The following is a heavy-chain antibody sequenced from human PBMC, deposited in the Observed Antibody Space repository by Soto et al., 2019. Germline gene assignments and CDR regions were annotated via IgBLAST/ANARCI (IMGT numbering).Heavy chain of an antibody. CDR2: IYPGDSDT. D-gene: IGHD6-13*01. J-gene: IGHJ6*02. CDR1: GYSFTSYW. CDR3: ARPLSIAAAGTYYYYYYGMDV. V-gene: IGHV5-51*01. Sequence: PGESLKISCKGSGYSFTSYWIGWVRQMPGKGLEWMGIIYPGDSDTRCSPSFQGQVTISADKSISTAYLQWSSLKASDTAMYYCARPLSIAAAGTYYYYYYGMDVWGQGTTVTVS.